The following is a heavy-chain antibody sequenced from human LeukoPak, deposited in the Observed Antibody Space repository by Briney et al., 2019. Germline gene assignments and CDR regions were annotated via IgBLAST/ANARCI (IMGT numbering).Heavy chain of an antibody. J-gene: IGHJ4*02. V-gene: IGHV3-30-3*01. CDR2: ISYDGSNK. D-gene: IGHD3-22*01. Sequence: PGGSLRLSCAASGFTFSSYAMHWVRQAPGEGLEWVAVISYDGSNKYYADSVKGRFTISRDNSKNTLYLQMNSLRAEDTAVYYCAREDTMIVVVTNSVDYWGQGTLVTVSS. CDR1: GFTFSSYA. CDR3: AREDTMIVVVTNSVDY.